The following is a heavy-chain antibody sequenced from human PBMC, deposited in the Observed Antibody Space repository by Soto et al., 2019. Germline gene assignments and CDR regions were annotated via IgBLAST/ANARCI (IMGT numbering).Heavy chain of an antibody. CDR3: VRGVLS. CDR1: GGSISSGGYY. V-gene: IGHV4-31*03. D-gene: IGHD3-10*01. CDR2: IHHSGST. J-gene: IGHJ1*01. Sequence: QVQLQASGPGLVKTSQTLSLTCNVSGGSISSGGYYWTWIRQHPGKGLAWIGNIHHSGSTFYIPSLKSRVSISGVTSKNQFSLKLSSVTAADTAVYFCVRGVLSWGQGTLVTVSS.